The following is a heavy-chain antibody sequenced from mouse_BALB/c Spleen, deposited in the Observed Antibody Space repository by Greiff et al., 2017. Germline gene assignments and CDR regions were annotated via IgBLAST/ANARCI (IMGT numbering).Heavy chain of an antibody. J-gene: IGHJ4*01. CDR2: IYPGNSDT. CDR3: TLTGTGYAMDY. D-gene: IGHD4-1*01. CDR1: GYTFTSYW. Sequence: VQLQQSGTVLARPGASVRMSCKASGYTFTSYWMHWVKQRPGQGLEWIGAIYPGNSDTSYNQKFKGKAKLTAVTSTSTAYMELSSLTNEDSAVYYCTLTGTGYAMDYWGQGTSVTVSS. V-gene: IGHV1-5*01.